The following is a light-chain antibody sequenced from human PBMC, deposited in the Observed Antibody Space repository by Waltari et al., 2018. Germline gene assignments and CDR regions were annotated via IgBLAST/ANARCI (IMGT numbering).Light chain of an antibody. J-gene: IGLJ3*02. CDR3: YSTADNNWV. V-gene: IGLV3-27*01. Sequence: SYELTQPSSVSVSPGQTATITCSGDVLAKKYGRWLQQKPGQAPVVVIYKDTERPSGIPGRFSGSDSGTTVTLTITGAQFDDEADYYCYSTADNNWVFGGGTKLTVL. CDR2: KDT. CDR1: VLAKKY.